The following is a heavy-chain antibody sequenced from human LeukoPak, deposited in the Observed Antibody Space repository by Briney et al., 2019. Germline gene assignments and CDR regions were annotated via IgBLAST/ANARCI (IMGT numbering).Heavy chain of an antibody. Sequence: SETLSLTCTVSGGPISSYYWSWIRQPPGKGLEWIGYIYYSGSTNYNPSLKSRVTISVDTSKNQFSLKLSSVTAADTAVYYCARFSYGDPYNFDYWGQGTRDRVSS. J-gene: IGHJ4*02. CDR2: IYYSGST. CDR3: ARFSYGDPYNFDY. D-gene: IGHD4-17*01. V-gene: IGHV4-59*01. CDR1: GGPISSYY.